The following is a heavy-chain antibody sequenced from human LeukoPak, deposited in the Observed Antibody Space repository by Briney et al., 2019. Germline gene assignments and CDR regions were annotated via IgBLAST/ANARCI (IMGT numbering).Heavy chain of an antibody. V-gene: IGHV3-9*01. CDR1: GFTFDYYA. CDR3: AKSEWGEFDF. J-gene: IGHJ4*02. CDR2: TSWNSGRI. Sequence: GRSLRLSCAASGFTFDYYAMHWVRQVPGKGLEWVSGTSWNSGRIDYADSAKGRFTISRDNAKKSLFLQMKSLRVEDTAFYYCAKSEWGEFDFRGQGTLVTVSA. D-gene: IGHD3-16*01.